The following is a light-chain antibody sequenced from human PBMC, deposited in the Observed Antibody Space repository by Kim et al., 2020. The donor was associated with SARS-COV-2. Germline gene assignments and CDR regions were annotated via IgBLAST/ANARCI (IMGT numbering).Light chain of an antibody. Sequence: EIQMTQSPSAMSASVGDRVTITCRASQDISSFLAWFQEKPGKAPKRLIYAASRLQSGVPSRFSASGSGTEFTLTIRSLQPEDFATYYSVKQKKSTVGGGTKVDIK. CDR2: AAS. J-gene: IGKJ4*01. CDR1: QDISSF. V-gene: IGKV1-17*03. CDR3: VKQKKST.